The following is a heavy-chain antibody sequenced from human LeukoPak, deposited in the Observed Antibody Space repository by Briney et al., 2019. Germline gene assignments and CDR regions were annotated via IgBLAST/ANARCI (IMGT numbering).Heavy chain of an antibody. Sequence: ASVKVSCRPSGYTFTVNYLHWVRQAPGQGLEWVGWMNPNSGVTGYAQNFQGRVTMTRDTSISTAYMELSSLTSDDTAVYYCTRGAGTSWFDYWGQGSLVTVSS. CDR2: MNPNSGVT. CDR3: TRGAGTSWFDY. CDR1: GYTFTVNY. V-gene: IGHV1-2*02. D-gene: IGHD2-2*01. J-gene: IGHJ4*02.